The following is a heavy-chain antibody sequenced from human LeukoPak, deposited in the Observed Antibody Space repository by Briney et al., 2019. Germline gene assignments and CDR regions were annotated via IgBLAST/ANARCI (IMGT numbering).Heavy chain of an antibody. CDR3: TTVKRGDFWSGPTAYYFDY. D-gene: IGHD3-3*01. J-gene: IGHJ4*02. Sequence: GGSLRLSCAASGFTFSSYWMSWVRQAPGKGLEWVGRIKSKTDGGTTDYAAPVKGRFTISRDDSKNTLYLQMNSLKTEDTAVYYCTTVKRGDFWSGPTAYYFDYWGQGTLVTVSS. V-gene: IGHV3-15*01. CDR2: IKSKTDGGTT. CDR1: GFTFSSYW.